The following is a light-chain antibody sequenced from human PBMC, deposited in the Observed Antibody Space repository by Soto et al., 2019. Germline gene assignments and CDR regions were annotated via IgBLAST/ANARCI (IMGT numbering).Light chain of an antibody. CDR2: DAS. V-gene: IGKV1-5*01. CDR3: QQYDSFPWT. CDR1: QDISKW. J-gene: IGKJ1*01. Sequence: DIQMTQSPSTLSASVGDRVAITCRASQDISKWVAWYQQKPGKPPKLLIYDASGLDSGVPSRFSGSGYGTEFTLTISGLQPEDFATFYCQQYDSFPWTFGPGTKVDIK.